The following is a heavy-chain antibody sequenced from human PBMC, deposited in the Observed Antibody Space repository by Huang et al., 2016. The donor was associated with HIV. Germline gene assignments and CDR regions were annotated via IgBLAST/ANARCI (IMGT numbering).Heavy chain of an antibody. J-gene: IGHJ4*02. D-gene: IGHD3-10*01. V-gene: IGHV3-30*02. CDR3: AKDRGIRGLVPPGTFDY. CDR1: RFTFNAYA. Sequence: QVQLVESGGGVVQPGGSLPLSCATSRFTFNAYAMNWVRQAPGKGLEWWAIIHFDGNDKYDLDSVKGRFTISRDKSKNTLYLHMNSLRPDDTALYYCAKDRGIRGLVPPGTFDYWGQGTLVTVSS. CDR2: IHFDGNDK.